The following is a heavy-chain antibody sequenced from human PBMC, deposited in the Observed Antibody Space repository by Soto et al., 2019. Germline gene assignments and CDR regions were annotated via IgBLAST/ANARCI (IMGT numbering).Heavy chain of an antibody. CDR2: IYYSGTT. D-gene: IGHD3-3*01. CDR1: NGSIGTNY. J-gene: IGHJ4*02. Sequence: SETMYLTCTISNGSIGTNYWSWLRQPPGKPLEWIGHIYYSGTTNYNPSLKSRVTLSVDMSKSQFSLKLTSATAADTAVYYCARHRWTSGYYLVFDSWGQGTLVTVSS. CDR3: ARHRWTSGYYLVFDS. V-gene: IGHV4-59*08.